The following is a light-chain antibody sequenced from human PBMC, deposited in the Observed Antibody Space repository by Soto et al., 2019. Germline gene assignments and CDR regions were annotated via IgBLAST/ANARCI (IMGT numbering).Light chain of an antibody. CDR2: GVS. V-gene: IGKV3-20*01. Sequence: EIVLTQSPGTLSLSPGERATLSCRASQSVGSTFLAWYQQKPGQAPRLLIYGVSTRATGIPDRFSGSWSGTDFTISISRLEPEDFAVYYCGQFVSSPPRTFGQATKVEIK. CDR1: QSVGSTF. J-gene: IGKJ1*01. CDR3: GQFVSSPPRT.